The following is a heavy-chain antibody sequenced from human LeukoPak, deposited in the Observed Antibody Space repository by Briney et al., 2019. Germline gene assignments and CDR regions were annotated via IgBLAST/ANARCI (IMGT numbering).Heavy chain of an antibody. V-gene: IGHV3-20*04. Sequence: GGSLRLSCTDSGNTFDDYGMTWVRQAPGKGLEWVSGINWDGGAYNYAASVKGRFTISRDNAKNSLYLEMNSLRVEDTAVYFCARDLSSSWYSLAYCGQGILVIVSS. CDR2: INWDGGAY. CDR1: GNTFDDYG. D-gene: IGHD3-22*01. J-gene: IGHJ4*02. CDR3: ARDLSSSWYSLAY.